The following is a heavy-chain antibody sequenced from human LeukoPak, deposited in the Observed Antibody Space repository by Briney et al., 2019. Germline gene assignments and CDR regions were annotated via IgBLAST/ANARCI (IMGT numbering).Heavy chain of an antibody. CDR3: ARGGTRDNWVYYIDY. V-gene: IGHV4-59*01. J-gene: IGHJ4*02. CDR1: GGSISNYY. Sequence: SETLSLTCAVSGGSISNYYWSWIRQSPEKGLEWIGYIYYSGNTSYNPSLKSRVTISVDTSKNQFSLKLTSVTAADTAVYYCARGGTRDNWVYYIDYWGQGTLVTVSS. D-gene: IGHD1-1*01. CDR2: IYYSGNT.